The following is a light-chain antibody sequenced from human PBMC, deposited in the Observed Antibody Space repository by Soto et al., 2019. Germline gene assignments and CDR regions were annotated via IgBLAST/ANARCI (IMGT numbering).Light chain of an antibody. J-gene: IGKJ4*01. CDR1: QSVSSSQ. Sequence: EIVLMQSPGTLSLSPGESATLSCRASQSVSSSQVAWYQQKPGQAPRLLIYGASSRATGIPDRFSGVGSETDFTLTISRLEPEDIATYYCQHYDHLPPLSFGGGTKVEIK. CDR2: GAS. CDR3: QHYDHLPPLS. V-gene: IGKV3-20*01.